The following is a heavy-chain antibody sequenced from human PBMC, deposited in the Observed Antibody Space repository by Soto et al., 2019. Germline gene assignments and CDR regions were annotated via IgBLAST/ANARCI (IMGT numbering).Heavy chain of an antibody. CDR1: GAPIRSGSYY. Sequence: QVQLQESGPGLVKPSQTLSLTCSVSGAPIRSGSYYWTWIRQHPGKGLEWIGYMYSSGATSYNPSRKTRLTLSVDTSKTHFSLTLTSLTAADTAMYYCARGAMALEFWGQGTLVTVSS. CDR3: ARGAMALEF. CDR2: MYSSGAT. J-gene: IGHJ4*02. V-gene: IGHV4-31*03.